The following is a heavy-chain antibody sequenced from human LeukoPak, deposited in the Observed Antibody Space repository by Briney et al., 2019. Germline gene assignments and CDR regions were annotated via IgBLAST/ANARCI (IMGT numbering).Heavy chain of an antibody. Sequence: GGSLRLSCAASGFTFSSYAMSWVRQAPGKGLEWISVISGSGGSTSYADSVKGRFTISRDNSMNTLYLQMNSLRAEDTAVYYCAKDDRIQTRRYSYNYWGQGTLVTVSS. CDR3: AKDDRIQTRRYSYNY. CDR1: GFTFSSYA. CDR2: ISGSGGST. V-gene: IGHV3-23*01. D-gene: IGHD5-18*01. J-gene: IGHJ4*02.